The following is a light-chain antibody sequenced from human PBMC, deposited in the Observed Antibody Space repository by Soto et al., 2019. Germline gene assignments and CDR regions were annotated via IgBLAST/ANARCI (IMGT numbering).Light chain of an antibody. CDR1: QSISSY. Sequence: DIQMTLSPSSLSTSVGARVTITCRASQSISSYLYWYQQKPGKAPKLLIYAASSLQSGVPSRFSGSGSVTDFTLTISSLQPEDFATYYCQQSYSTHFAFGGGTKVDIK. CDR2: AAS. CDR3: QQSYSTHFA. V-gene: IGKV1-39*01. J-gene: IGKJ4*01.